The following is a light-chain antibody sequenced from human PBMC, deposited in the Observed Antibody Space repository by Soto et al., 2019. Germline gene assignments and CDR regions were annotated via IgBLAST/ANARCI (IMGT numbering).Light chain of an antibody. CDR1: QTISSD. Sequence: DIVMTQSPATLSVSPGXTATLSCRASQTISSDLAWYQQKPGQTPRLLIFGASNRATGIPARFSGSGSGTDFTLTISSLQSEDFAVYYCHHYNNFPPYTFGQGTRLEIK. CDR3: HHYNNFPPYT. V-gene: IGKV3D-15*01. CDR2: GAS. J-gene: IGKJ5*01.